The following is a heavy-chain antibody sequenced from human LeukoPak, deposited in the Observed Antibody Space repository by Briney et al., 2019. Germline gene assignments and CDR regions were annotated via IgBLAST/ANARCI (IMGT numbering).Heavy chain of an antibody. Sequence: SETLSLTCTVSGGSISSYYCCWIRQPPRQGQDLIGYIYTSGRTNYDPSLKSRVTISVDTSKNQFSLKLSSVAAADTAVYYCERWASVGSYYYFDYWGQGTLVTVSS. CDR1: GGSISSYY. CDR2: IYTSGRT. J-gene: IGHJ4*02. CDR3: ERWASVGSYYYFDY. D-gene: IGHD3-10*01. V-gene: IGHV4-4*09.